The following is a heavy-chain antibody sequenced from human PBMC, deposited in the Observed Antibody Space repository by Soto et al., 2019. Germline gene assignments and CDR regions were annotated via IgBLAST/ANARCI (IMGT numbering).Heavy chain of an antibody. Sequence: TLPLTCTVSGGSIISYYWSWIRQPPGKALEWLALIYWDDDKRYSPSLKSRLTITKDTSKNQVVLTMTNMDPVDTATYYCAHRGYEWELLWGQGTLLTVSS. CDR3: AHRGYEWELL. CDR1: GGSIISYYW. D-gene: IGHD1-26*01. J-gene: IGHJ4*02. V-gene: IGHV2-5*08. CDR2: IYWDDDK.